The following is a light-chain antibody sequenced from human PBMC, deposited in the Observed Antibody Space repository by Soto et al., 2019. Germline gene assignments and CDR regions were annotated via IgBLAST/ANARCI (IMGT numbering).Light chain of an antibody. V-gene: IGLV2-8*01. CDR3: SSYAGSNHNWV. J-gene: IGLJ3*02. CDR2: EVS. CDR1: SSDVGGYNY. Sequence: QSALTQPPSASGSPGQSVTISCTGTSSDVGGYNYVSWYQQHPGKAPKLMIYEVSKRPSGVPDRFSGSKSGNTASLPVSGLQAEDEADYYCSSYAGSNHNWVFGVGTKLTVL.